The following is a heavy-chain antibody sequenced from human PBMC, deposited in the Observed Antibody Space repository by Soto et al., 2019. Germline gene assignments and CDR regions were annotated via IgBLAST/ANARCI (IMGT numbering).Heavy chain of an antibody. Sequence: EVQLLESGGGLVRPGGSLRLSCAASGFTFNSYAMNWVRQAPGKGLEWVSAISGTGYNTYYADSLKGRFTISRDNSKNTLSLQMNSLRAEDTAVYYCARDRQFSHPRGGMDVWGQGTTVTVSS. CDR2: ISGTGYNT. CDR1: GFTFNSYA. J-gene: IGHJ6*02. D-gene: IGHD3-10*01. CDR3: ARDRQFSHPRGGMDV. V-gene: IGHV3-23*01.